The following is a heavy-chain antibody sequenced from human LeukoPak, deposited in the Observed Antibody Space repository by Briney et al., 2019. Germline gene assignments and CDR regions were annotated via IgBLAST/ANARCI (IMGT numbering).Heavy chain of an antibody. Sequence: SVNVSCKASGYTFTDYYMHWVRQASGQGREGMGWINTITGKSTYAQGFTEGLVFSLDTYISTAYLQISSLNAEDTAVYYCARRPYCTNGVWYGELGFDPWGQGTLVTVSS. CDR2: INTITGKS. CDR3: ARRPYCTNGVWYGELGFDP. D-gene: IGHD2-8*01. J-gene: IGHJ5*02. V-gene: IGHV7-4-1*02. CDR1: GYTFTDYY.